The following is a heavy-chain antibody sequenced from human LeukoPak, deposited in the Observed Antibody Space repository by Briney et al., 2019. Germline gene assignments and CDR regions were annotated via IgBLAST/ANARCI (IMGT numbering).Heavy chain of an antibody. CDR3: ARCVANRGYYTLYYYYYYMDV. CDR2: IYYSGST. CDR1: GGSINSDSYF. J-gene: IGHJ6*03. V-gene: IGHV4-39*01. D-gene: IGHD3-3*01. Sequence: KPSETLSLTCTVSGGSINSDSYFWGWIRQSPGKGLEWIGSIYYSGSTYYNPSLKSRVTISVDTSKNQFSLKLSSVTAADTAVYYCARCVANRGYYTLYYYYYYMDVWGKGTTVTVSS.